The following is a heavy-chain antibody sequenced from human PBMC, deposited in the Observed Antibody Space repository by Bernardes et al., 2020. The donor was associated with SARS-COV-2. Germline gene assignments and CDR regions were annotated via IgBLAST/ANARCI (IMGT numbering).Heavy chain of an antibody. J-gene: IGHJ6*02. CDR1: GFTFDDYT. CDR3: AKEIVATTYYYGMDV. CDR2: ISWDGGST. D-gene: IGHD5-12*01. Sequence: GGSLILSCAASGFTFDDYTMHWVRQAPGQGLEWVSLISWDGGSTYYADSVKGRFTISRDNSKNSLYLQMNSLRTEDTALYYCAKEIVATTYYYGMDVWGQGTTVTVSS. V-gene: IGHV3-43*01.